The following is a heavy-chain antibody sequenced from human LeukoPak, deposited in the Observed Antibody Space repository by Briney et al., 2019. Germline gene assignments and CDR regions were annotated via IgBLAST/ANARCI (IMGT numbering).Heavy chain of an antibody. CDR2: ISAYNGNT. CDR1: GGTFSSYG. Sequence: ASVKVSCKASGGTFSSYGISWVRQAPGQGLEWMGWISAYNGNTNYAQKLQGRVTMTTDTSTSTAYMELRSLRSDDTAVYYCAREEGYCSSTSCSSYYYYYYMDVWGKGTTVTVSS. CDR3: AREEGYCSSTSCSSYYYYYYMDV. J-gene: IGHJ6*03. V-gene: IGHV1-18*01. D-gene: IGHD2-2*01.